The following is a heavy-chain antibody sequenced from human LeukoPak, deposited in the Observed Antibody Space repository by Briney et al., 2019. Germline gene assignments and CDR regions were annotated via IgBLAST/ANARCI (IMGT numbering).Heavy chain of an antibody. Sequence: ASVKVSCQVFGYTLTEFSMHWVRQAPGKGLEWMGRFDPEDGETIYAQKFQGRVTMTEDTSTDTAYMELRSLRSEDTAVYYCATDLDYWGQGTLVTVSS. CDR2: FDPEDGET. V-gene: IGHV1-24*01. CDR3: ATDLDY. J-gene: IGHJ4*02. CDR1: GYTLTEFS.